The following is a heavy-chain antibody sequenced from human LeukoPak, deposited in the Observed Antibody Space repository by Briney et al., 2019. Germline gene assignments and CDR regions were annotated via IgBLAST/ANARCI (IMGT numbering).Heavy chain of an antibody. D-gene: IGHD2-15*01. CDR1: GFTLSNYA. CDR2: IGGSGDST. V-gene: IGHV3-23*01. CDR3: ARYCSGGGCYSGVDS. Sequence: PGGSLRLSCAASGFTLSNYAMTWVRQAPGRGLEWVSTIGGSGDSTYYADSVKGRFAISRDNSKNTLYLQMNSLRAEDTAVYYCARYCSGGGCYSGVDSWGQGTLVTVSS. J-gene: IGHJ4*02.